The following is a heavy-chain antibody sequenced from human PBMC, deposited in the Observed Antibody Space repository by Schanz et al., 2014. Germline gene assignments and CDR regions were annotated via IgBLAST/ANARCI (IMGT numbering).Heavy chain of an antibody. V-gene: IGHV3-23*01. D-gene: IGHD3-10*01. CDR3: AKGRFGELSAFDI. Sequence: EVQLLESGGGLVQPGGSLRLSCAASGFTFSSYAMSWVRQAPGKGLEWISYITYNGGTIYYADSVKGRFTISRDNSKNSLYLQMNSLRAGDAAVYYCAKGRFGELSAFDIWGQGTMVTVSS. J-gene: IGHJ3*02. CDR1: GFTFSSYA. CDR2: ITYNGGTI.